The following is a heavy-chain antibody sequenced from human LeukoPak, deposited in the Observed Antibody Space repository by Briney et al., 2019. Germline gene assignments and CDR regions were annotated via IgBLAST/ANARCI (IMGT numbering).Heavy chain of an antibody. J-gene: IGHJ4*02. CDR1: GFSLSTSAMC. D-gene: IGHD4-11*01. Sequence: SGPTLVNPTQTLTLTFTFSGFSLSTSAMCLSWIRQPPGKSRHRLARIDWDDDKYYSTSLKTRLTISKDPSKNQLVLTMTNMDPVDTATYYCARISLSGDYRSFDYWGQGTLVTVSS. CDR3: ARISLSGDYRSFDY. V-gene: IGHV2-70*11. CDR2: IDWDDDK.